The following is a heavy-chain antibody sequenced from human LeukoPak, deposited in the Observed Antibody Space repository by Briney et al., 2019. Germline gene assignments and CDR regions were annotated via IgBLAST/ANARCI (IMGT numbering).Heavy chain of an antibody. CDR2: ISSRSSDT. CDR1: GFTFSRYS. Sequence: GGALRLSCAASGFTFSRYSMNWVRQAPGEGLEWVSHISSRSSDTYYADSVKGRFTISRDNAKNSLYLQMNSLRAEDTAVYYCARGSGSYSGGMDVWGQGTTVTVSS. D-gene: IGHD3-10*01. J-gene: IGHJ6*02. CDR3: ARGSGSYSGGMDV. V-gene: IGHV3-21*05.